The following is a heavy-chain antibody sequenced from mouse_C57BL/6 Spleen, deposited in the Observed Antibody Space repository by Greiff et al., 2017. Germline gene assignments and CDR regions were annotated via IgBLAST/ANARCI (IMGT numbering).Heavy chain of an antibody. D-gene: IGHD3-2*02. CDR2: ISGGGGNT. J-gene: IGHJ2*01. CDR3: ARGAQANY. CDR1: GFTFSSYT. Sequence: EVKLMESGGGLLQPGGSLKLSCAASGFTFSSYTMSWVRQTPQTRLEWVAPISGGGGNTYYPDSVKGRFTISRDNAKNTLYLQMSSLRSEDTALYYCARGAQANYWGQGTTLTVSS. V-gene: IGHV5-9*01.